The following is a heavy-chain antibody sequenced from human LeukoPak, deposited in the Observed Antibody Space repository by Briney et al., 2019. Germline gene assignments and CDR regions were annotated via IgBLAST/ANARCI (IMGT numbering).Heavy chain of an antibody. J-gene: IGHJ4*02. V-gene: IGHV4-59*02. CDR3: ASRGERGFSYGFET. D-gene: IGHD5-18*01. CDR1: GDSVRSYY. Sequence: SETVSLTCTVSGDSVRSYYWSWIRQSPGKGLEWIGYIYYSGGSKYSPSLKSRVSVSVDTSQNQVSLTLTSVTAADTAVYYCASRGERGFSYGFETWGQGTLVTVSS. CDR2: IYYSGGS.